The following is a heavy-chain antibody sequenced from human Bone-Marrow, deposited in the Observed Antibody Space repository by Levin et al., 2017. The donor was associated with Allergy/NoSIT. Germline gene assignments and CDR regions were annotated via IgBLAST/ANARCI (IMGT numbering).Heavy chain of an antibody. D-gene: IGHD6-13*01. V-gene: IGHV4-59*01. Sequence: SQTLSLTCTVSGGSISSYYWSWIRQPPGKGLEWIGYIYYSGSTNYNPSLKSRVTISVDTSKNQFSLKLSSVTAADTAVYYCARAFTSSSWYFTNWFDPWGQGTLVTVSS. J-gene: IGHJ5*02. CDR3: ARAFTSSSWYFTNWFDP. CDR1: GGSISSYY. CDR2: IYYSGST.